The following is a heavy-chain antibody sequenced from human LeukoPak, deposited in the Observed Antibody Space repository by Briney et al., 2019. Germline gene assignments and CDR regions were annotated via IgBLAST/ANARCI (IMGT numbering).Heavy chain of an antibody. J-gene: IGHJ4*02. CDR3: ARHLEMATIVGVTDY. V-gene: IGHV4-39*01. D-gene: IGHD5-24*01. CDR1: GGSISSSSYY. CDR2: IYYSGST. Sequence: SETLSLTCTVSGGSISSSSYYWGWIRQPPGKGLEWIGSIYYSGSTYYNPSLKSRVTISVDTSKNRFSLKLSSVTAADTAVYYCARHLEMATIVGVTDYWGQGTLVTVSS.